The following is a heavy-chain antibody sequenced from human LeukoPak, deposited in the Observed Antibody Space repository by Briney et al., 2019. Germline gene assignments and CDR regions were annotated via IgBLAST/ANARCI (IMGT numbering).Heavy chain of an antibody. J-gene: IGHJ4*02. D-gene: IGHD5-24*01. CDR1: GYSFSSYW. CDR2: IYPGGSET. Sequence: GESLKISCKGLGYSFSSYWNAWVRQRPGKGLEWMGIIYPGGSETRYDPSFQGQVTISADSTTSTAYLQWSSLRASDTAMYYCARASRDGYNQNFDHWGQGTLVTVSS. V-gene: IGHV5-51*01. CDR3: ARASRDGYNQNFDH.